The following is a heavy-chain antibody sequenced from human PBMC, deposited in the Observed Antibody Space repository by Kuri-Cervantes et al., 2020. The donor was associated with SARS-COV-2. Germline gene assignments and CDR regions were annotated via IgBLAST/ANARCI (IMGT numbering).Heavy chain of an antibody. V-gene: IGHV3-30-3*01. CDR3: ASSPVAAPFGALDI. Sequence: GGSLRLSCAASGFTFSSYAMHWVRQAPGKRLEWVAVISYDGSNKYYADSVKGRFTISRDNSKNTLYLQMNSLRAEDTAVYYCASSPVAAPFGALDIWGQGTMVTVSS. D-gene: IGHD6-19*01. J-gene: IGHJ3*02. CDR1: GFTFSSYA. CDR2: ISYDGSNK.